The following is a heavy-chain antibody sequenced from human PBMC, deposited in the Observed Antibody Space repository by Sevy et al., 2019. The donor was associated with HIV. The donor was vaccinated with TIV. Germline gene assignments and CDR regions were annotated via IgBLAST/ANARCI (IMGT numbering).Heavy chain of an antibody. CDR1: GFTFSGYA. J-gene: IGHJ4*02. CDR2: ISNSGTSM. V-gene: IGHV3-48*03. CDR3: ARDLPPSATTVAHFDC. D-gene: IGHD4-17*01. Sequence: GGSLRLSCAASGFTFSGYAMHWVRQAPGKGLEWVSYISNSGTSMYYSDSVKGRFTISRDNARNSLYLQMNSLRAEDTAVYYCARDLPPSATTVAHFDCWGQGTLVTVSS.